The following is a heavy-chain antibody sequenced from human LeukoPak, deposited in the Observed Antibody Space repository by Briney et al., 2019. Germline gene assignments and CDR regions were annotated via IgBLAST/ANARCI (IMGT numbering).Heavy chain of an antibody. V-gene: IGHV3-30*03. CDR3: ARDGVRYDYGDYGNLFDY. CDR2: ISYDGSNK. CDR1: GFTFSSYA. D-gene: IGHD4-17*01. Sequence: GRSLRLSCAASGFTFSSYAMHWVRQAPGKGLEWVAVISYDGSNKYYADSVKGRFTISRDNSKNTLYLQMNSLRAEDTAVYYCARDGVRYDYGDYGNLFDYWGQGTLVTVSS. J-gene: IGHJ4*02.